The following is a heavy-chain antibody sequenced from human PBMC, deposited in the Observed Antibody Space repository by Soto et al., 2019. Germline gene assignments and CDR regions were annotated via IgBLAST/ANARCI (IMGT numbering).Heavy chain of an antibody. CDR2: ISGSGGST. D-gene: IGHD6-19*01. Sequence: EVPLLESGGGLVQPGGSLRLSCAASGFTFSSYAMSWVRQAPGKGLEWVSAISGSGGSTYYADSVKGRFTISRDNSKNTLYLQMNSLSAEDTAVYYCARRSSGWYFDYWGQGTLVTVSS. CDR1: GFTFSSYA. CDR3: ARRSSGWYFDY. V-gene: IGHV3-23*01. J-gene: IGHJ4*02.